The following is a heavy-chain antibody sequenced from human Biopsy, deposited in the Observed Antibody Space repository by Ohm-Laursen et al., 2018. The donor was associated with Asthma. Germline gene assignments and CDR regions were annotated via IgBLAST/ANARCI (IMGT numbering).Heavy chain of an antibody. CDR2: IDQSGYI. CDR1: GGYLTGHY. Sequence: GTLSLTWTVYGGYLTGHYWNWIRQPPGKGLEWIGEIDQSGYINYNPSLKSRVTISADTSKNQFHLNLSSVTAADTAVYFCARAAITGIRGWFDPWGQGTQVTVSS. CDR3: ARAAITGIRGWFDP. J-gene: IGHJ5*02. D-gene: IGHD1-20*01. V-gene: IGHV4-34*01.